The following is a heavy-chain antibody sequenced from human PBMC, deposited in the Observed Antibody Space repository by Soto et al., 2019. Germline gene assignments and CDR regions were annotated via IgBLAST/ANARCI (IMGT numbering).Heavy chain of an antibody. CDR3: ARDGGDYGDYGFWFDP. CDR1: GGSISSGDYY. Sequence: QVQLQESGPGLVKPSQTLSLTCTVSGGSISSGDYYWSWIRQPPGKGLEWIGYIYYSGSTYYNPSLKSRVTISVATSKNQFSLKLSSVTAADTAVYYCARDGGDYGDYGFWFDPWGQGTLVTVSS. V-gene: IGHV4-30-4*01. CDR2: IYYSGST. J-gene: IGHJ5*02. D-gene: IGHD4-17*01.